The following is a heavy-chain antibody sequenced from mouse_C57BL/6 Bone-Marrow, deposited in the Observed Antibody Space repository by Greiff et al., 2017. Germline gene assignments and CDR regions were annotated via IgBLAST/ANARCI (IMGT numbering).Heavy chain of an antibody. CDR2: ISYDGSN. CDR3: ARSGLLRGDY. Sequence: ESGPGLVKPSQSLSLTCSVTGYSITSGYYWNWIRQFPGNKLEWMGYISYDGSNNYNPSLKNRISITRETSKNQFFLKLNSVTTEDTATYYCARSGLLRGDYGGQGTSVTVSS. CDR1: GYSITSGYY. V-gene: IGHV3-6*01. J-gene: IGHJ4*01. D-gene: IGHD1-1*01.